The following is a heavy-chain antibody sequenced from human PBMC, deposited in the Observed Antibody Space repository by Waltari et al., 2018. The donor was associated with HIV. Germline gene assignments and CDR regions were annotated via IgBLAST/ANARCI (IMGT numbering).Heavy chain of an antibody. D-gene: IGHD4-17*01. CDR3: VREFRTDPGDYGGE. J-gene: IGHJ4*02. CDR1: GYKFGGQY. Sequence: QVQLVQSGAEVKKPGASLMISCTASGYKFGGQYMHWVRQAPGKGPEWMGWINPNSGGRNYAEKFQGRVTMTSDTSTDTAYLGLNSLTSDDTAVYYCVREFRTDPGDYGGEWGPGTLVTVSS. CDR2: INPNSGGR. V-gene: IGHV1-2*02.